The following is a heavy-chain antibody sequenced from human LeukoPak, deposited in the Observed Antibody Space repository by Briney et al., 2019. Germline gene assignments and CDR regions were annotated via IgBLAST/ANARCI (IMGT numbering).Heavy chain of an antibody. Sequence: GESLRLSCAASGFSFNNFAMSWVRQAPGRGLEWVSGITGSSGTAYYAGSVKGRFTISRDDSKNTLYLQMSSLRVDDTAIYYCAKSGASPLYHMDVWGKGAAVTVSS. J-gene: IGHJ6*03. D-gene: IGHD1-26*01. CDR1: GFSFNNFA. CDR2: ITGSSGTA. V-gene: IGHV3-23*01. CDR3: AKSGASPLYHMDV.